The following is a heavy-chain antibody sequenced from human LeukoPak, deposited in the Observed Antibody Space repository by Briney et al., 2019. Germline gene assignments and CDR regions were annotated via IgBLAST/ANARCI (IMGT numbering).Heavy chain of an antibody. CDR2: IWYDGSNK. V-gene: IGHV3-33*01. CDR3: ARELRLRSVTMVRGGPNYGMDV. Sequence: PGGSLRLSCAASGFTFSSYGMHWVRQAPGKGLEWVAVIWYDGSNKYYADSVKGRFTISRDNSKNTLYLQMNSLRAEDTAVYYCARELRLRSVTMVRGGPNYGMDVWGQGTTVTVSS. CDR1: GFTFSSYG. J-gene: IGHJ6*02. D-gene: IGHD3-10*01.